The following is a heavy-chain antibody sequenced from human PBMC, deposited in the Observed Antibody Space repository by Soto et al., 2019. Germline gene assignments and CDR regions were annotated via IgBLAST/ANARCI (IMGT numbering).Heavy chain of an antibody. D-gene: IGHD3-10*01. CDR3: ARAQPLYYGSGHNYGMDV. CDR1: GGTFSSYT. V-gene: IGHV1-69*02. Sequence: QVQLVQSGAEVKKPGSSVKVSCKASGGTFSSYTITWVRQAPGQGLEWMGRIIPILNIANYAQKFQGRVTITADKSTSTAYMELSSLRSEDTAVYYCARAQPLYYGSGHNYGMDVWGQGTTVTVSS. CDR2: IIPILNIA. J-gene: IGHJ6*02.